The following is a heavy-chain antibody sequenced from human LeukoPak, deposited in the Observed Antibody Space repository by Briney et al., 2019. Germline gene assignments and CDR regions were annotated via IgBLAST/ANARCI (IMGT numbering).Heavy chain of an antibody. CDR3: TTGSGSYCGGDCYRYD. D-gene: IGHD2-21*02. V-gene: IGHV3-15*07. CDR2: IKSKTDGGTT. Sequence: GGSPRLSCAASGLTFSNAGMNWVRQAPGKGLEWVGRIKSKTDGGTTDYAAPVKGRFTISRDDSKNTLYLQMNSLKTEDTAVYYCTTGSGSYCGGDCYRYDWGQGTLVTVSS. CDR1: GLTFSNAG. J-gene: IGHJ4*02.